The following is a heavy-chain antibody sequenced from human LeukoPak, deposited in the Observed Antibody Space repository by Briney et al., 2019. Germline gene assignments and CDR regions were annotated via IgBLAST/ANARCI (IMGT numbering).Heavy chain of an antibody. Sequence: YGPTLVNPTQTLTLTCTFSGFSLSTSGVGVGWIRQPPGKAMEWVGLIYWDDDKRYSPSLKSRLTITKDTSKNQVVLTTNNMDPVDTATYYCAHLWGSYRYYYFDYWGQGTLVTVSS. CDR2: IYWDDDK. V-gene: IGHV2-5*02. D-gene: IGHD3-16*02. J-gene: IGHJ4*02. CDR3: AHLWGSYRYYYFDY. CDR1: GFSLSTSGVG.